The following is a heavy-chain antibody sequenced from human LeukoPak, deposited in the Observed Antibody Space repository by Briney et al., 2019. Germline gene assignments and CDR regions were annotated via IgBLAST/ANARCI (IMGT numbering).Heavy chain of an antibody. V-gene: IGHV3-21*01. Sequence: GGSLRLXCAASGFTFSSYSMNWVRQAPGKGLEWVSSISSSSSYIYYADSVKGRFTISRDNAKNSLYLQMNSLRAEDTAVYYCARDPGYSSQYYFDYWGQGTLVTVSS. J-gene: IGHJ4*02. CDR2: ISSSSSYI. D-gene: IGHD5-18*01. CDR3: ARDPGYSSQYYFDY. CDR1: GFTFSSYS.